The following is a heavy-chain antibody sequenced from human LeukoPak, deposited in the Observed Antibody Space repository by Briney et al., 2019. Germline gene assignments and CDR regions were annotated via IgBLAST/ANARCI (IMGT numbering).Heavy chain of an antibody. Sequence: SETLSLTCTVSGGSIISYYWSWIRQPPGKGLEWIGYIYYSGSTNYNPSLKSRVTISVDTSKNQFSLKLSSVTAAGTAVYYCAGEYRHRLGAFDIWGQGTMVTVSS. CDR3: AGEYRHRLGAFDI. V-gene: IGHV4-59*01. J-gene: IGHJ3*02. CDR1: GGSIISYY. CDR2: IYYSGST. D-gene: IGHD3-10*01.